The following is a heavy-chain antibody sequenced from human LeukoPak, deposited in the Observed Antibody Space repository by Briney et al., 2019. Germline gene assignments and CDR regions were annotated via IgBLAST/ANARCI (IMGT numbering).Heavy chain of an antibody. V-gene: IGHV3-48*04. CDR2: ISSSGSTI. J-gene: IGHJ4*02. Sequence: GGSLRLSCAASGFTFSSYSMNWVRQAPGKGLEWVSYISSSGSTIYYADSVKGRFTISRDNAKNSLYLQMNSLRAEDTAVYYCARDVVGATLGFDYWGQGTLVTVSS. CDR3: ARDVVGATLGFDY. CDR1: GFTFSSYS. D-gene: IGHD1-26*01.